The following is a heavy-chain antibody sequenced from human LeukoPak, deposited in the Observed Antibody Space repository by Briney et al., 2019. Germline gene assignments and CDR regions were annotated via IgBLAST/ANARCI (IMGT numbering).Heavy chain of an antibody. CDR3: ARLEAYSSSWYDIVFDY. V-gene: IGHV4-34*01. Sequence: PSETLSLTCAVYGGSFSGYYWSWIRQPPGKGLEWIGEINHSGSTNYNPSLKSRVTISVDTSKNQFSLELSSVTAADTAVYYCARLEAYSSSWYDIVFDYWGQGTLVTVSS. J-gene: IGHJ4*02. CDR1: GGSFSGYY. D-gene: IGHD6-13*01. CDR2: INHSGST.